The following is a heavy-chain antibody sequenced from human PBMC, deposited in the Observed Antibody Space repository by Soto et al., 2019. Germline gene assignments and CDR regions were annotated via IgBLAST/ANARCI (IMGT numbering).Heavy chain of an antibody. J-gene: IGHJ4*02. D-gene: IGHD3-22*01. CDR3: ARVGGRDRYYYDSSGYLYYFDY. Sequence: SETLSLTCAVSNCSLSKEYYWGWIRKPPGKGLEWIGSIHQSGSPYYNPSLKSRLTISIDKSKKQFSLKLSSVTAADTAVYYCARVGGRDRYYYDSSGYLYYFDYWGQGTLVTVSS. CDR2: IHQSGSP. CDR1: NCSLSKEYY. V-gene: IGHV4-38-2*01.